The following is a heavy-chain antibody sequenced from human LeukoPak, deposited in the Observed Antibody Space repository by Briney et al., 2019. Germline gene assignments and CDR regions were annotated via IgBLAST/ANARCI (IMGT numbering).Heavy chain of an antibody. J-gene: IGHJ4*02. D-gene: IGHD3-10*01. CDR1: GFTFSSYG. CDR3: AKAVPGSYYNYDY. V-gene: IGHV3-23*01. CDR2: ISGSGGST. Sequence: GGSLRLSCAASGFTFSSYGMSWVRQAPGKGLEGVSAISGSGGSTYYADSVKGRFTISRDNSKNTLYLQMNSLRAEDTAVYYCAKAVPGSYYNYDYWGQGTLVTVSS.